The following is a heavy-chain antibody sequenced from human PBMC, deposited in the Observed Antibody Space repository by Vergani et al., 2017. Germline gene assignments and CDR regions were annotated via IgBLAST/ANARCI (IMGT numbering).Heavy chain of an antibody. Sequence: QVQLQESGPGLVKPSETLSLTCTVSGGSISSGGYYWSWIRQLPGKGLEWIGYIYYSGSTYYNPSLKSRVTISVDTSKNQFSLKLSSVTAADTAVYYCAREGSDGSGSYYRPDYYYYYYMDVWGKGTTVTVSS. J-gene: IGHJ6*03. CDR2: IYYSGST. V-gene: IGHV4-31*03. D-gene: IGHD3-10*01. CDR3: AREGSDGSGSYYRPDYYYYYYMDV. CDR1: GGSISSGGYY.